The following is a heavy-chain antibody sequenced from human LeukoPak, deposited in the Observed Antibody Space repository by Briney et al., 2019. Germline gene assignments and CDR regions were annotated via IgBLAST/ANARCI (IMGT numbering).Heavy chain of an antibody. J-gene: IGHJ4*02. V-gene: IGHV4-59*01. D-gene: IGHD6-6*01. Sequence: SETLSLTCTVSGGSITSYYWSWIRQPPGKGLEWIGYISYSRSTNYKLSLKSRATMSLDTSKNQFSLNLNSVTAADTAVYYCARGERPGCDYWGQGTLVTVSS. CDR1: GGSITSYY. CDR3: ARGERPGCDY. CDR2: ISYSRST.